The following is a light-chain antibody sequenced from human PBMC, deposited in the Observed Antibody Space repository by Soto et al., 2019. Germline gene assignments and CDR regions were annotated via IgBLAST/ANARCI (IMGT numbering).Light chain of an antibody. Sequence: QSVLTQSSYASASLGSSVKLTCTLSSGHSSYIIAWHQQQPGKAPRYLMKLEGSGNYNKESGVPDRFSGSSSGADRYLTISHLQFEDEADYYCETWDSNTRVFGGGTKLTVL. CDR3: ETWDSNTRV. J-gene: IGLJ3*02. V-gene: IGLV4-60*02. CDR1: SGHSSYI. CDR2: LEGSGNY.